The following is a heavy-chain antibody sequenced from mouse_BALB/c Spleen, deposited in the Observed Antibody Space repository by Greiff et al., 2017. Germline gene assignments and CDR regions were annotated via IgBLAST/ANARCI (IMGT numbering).Heavy chain of an antibody. J-gene: IGHJ3*01. V-gene: IGHV1-9*01. CDR1: GYTFSSYW. CDR3: ARDWDPGWFAY. D-gene: IGHD4-1*01. Sequence: VQRVESGAELMKPGASVKISCKATGYTFSSYWIEWVKQRPGHGLEWIGEILPGSGSTNYNEKFKGKATFTADTSSNTAYMQLSSLTSEDSAVYYCARDWDPGWFAYWGQGTLVTVSA. CDR2: ILPGSGST.